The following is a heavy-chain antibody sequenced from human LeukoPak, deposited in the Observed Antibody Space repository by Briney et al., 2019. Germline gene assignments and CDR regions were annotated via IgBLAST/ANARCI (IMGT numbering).Heavy chain of an antibody. CDR1: GYAFTSYG. CDR2: ISAYNGNT. V-gene: IGHV1-18*01. CDR3: ARPAGYSSGWSDFDY. Sequence: ASVKVSCKASGYAFTSYGISWVRQAPGQGLEWMGWISAYNGNTNYAQKLQGRVTMTTDTSTSTAYMELRSLRSDDTAVYYCARPAGYSSGWSDFDYWGQGTLSPSPQ. J-gene: IGHJ4*02. D-gene: IGHD6-19*01.